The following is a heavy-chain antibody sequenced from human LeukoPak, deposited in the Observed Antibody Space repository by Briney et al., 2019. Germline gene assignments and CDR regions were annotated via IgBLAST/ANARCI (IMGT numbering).Heavy chain of an antibody. J-gene: IGHJ4*02. V-gene: IGHV3-53*01. CDR3: ARGRYGGGGCFDY. D-gene: IGHD4-23*01. CDR2: IYSGGST. CDR1: GFTLSDVW. Sequence: GGSLRLSCAVSGFTLSDVWMSWVRQAPGKGLEWVSVIYSGGSTYYADSVKGRFTISRDNSKNTLYLQMNSLRAEDTAVYYCARGRYGGGGCFDYWGQGTLVTVSS.